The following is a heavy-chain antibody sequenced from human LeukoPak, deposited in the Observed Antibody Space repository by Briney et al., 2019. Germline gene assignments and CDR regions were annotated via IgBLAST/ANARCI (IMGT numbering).Heavy chain of an antibody. CDR2: ISGSGDST. D-gene: IGHD6-13*01. V-gene: IGHV3-23*01. Sequence: GGSLRLSCAASGFTFSNYAMTWVRQAPGKGLEWVSAISGSGDSTYYGDSVKGRFTISRDNSKNTLYLQMNSLRAEDTAVYYCAKTRPLDSSSWSHGDYWGQGTLVTVSS. CDR3: AKTRPLDSSSWSHGDY. CDR1: GFTFSNYA. J-gene: IGHJ4*02.